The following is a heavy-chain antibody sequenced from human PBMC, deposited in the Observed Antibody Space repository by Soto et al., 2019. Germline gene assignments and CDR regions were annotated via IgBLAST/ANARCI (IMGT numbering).Heavy chain of an antibody. V-gene: IGHV3-30*03. J-gene: IGHJ4*02. CDR2: IFPNGRSI. Sequence: LGGSLRLSCAASGFSFSSYIMHWVRQAPGKGLEWVALIFPNGRSIFYTDSVKGRFTISRDNSNNMLYLQMNSLKAEDTAVYYCAREMNYFGSGSLPDYWGQGMLVTVSS. D-gene: IGHD3-10*01. CDR1: GFSFSSYI. CDR3: AREMNYFGSGSLPDY.